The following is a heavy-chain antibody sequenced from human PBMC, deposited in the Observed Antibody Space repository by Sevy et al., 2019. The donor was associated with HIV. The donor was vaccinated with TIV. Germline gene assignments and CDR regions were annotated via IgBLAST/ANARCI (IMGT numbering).Heavy chain of an antibody. CDR3: AKQSLKSAGRAARGAIDY. V-gene: IGHV3-23*01. CDR2: ISGSGGST. J-gene: IGHJ4*02. D-gene: IGHD6-6*01. Sequence: GGSLRLSCAASGFTFSSYAMSWVRQAPGKGLEWVSAISGSGGSTYYADSVKGRFTITRDNSKNTLYLQMNSLRAEYMAVYYGAKQSLKSAGRAARGAIDYWGQGTLVTVSS. CDR1: GFTFSSYA.